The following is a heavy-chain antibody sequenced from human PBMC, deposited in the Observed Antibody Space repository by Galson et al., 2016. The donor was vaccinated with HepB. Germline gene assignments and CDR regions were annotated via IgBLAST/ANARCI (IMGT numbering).Heavy chain of an antibody. CDR3: AKIWGKSSGWYGSSYYQYGMDV. CDR1: GFTFSSYA. Sequence: SLRLSCAASGFTFSSYAMSWVRQAPGKGLEWVSGISGSGDLKYYADSVKGRFTISRDNPKNTLYLQMKSLRVDDTAVYYLAKIWGKSSGWYGSSYYQYGMDVWGQGTTVSVSS. V-gene: IGHV3-23*01. CDR2: ISGSGDLK. J-gene: IGHJ6*02. D-gene: IGHD6-19*01.